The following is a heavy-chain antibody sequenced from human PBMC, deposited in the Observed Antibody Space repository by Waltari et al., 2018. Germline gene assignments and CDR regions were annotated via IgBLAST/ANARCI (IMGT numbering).Heavy chain of an antibody. V-gene: IGHV1-2*02. J-gene: IGHJ5*02. CDR3: ARWTFYYESDWFDP. D-gene: IGHD3-22*01. CDR2: IDPNSGDT. Sequence: QVQLVQSGAEVKKPGASVKVPCKASGYTFTGHHMHWVRQAPGQGLEWMGWIDPNSGDTNYAQKFQGRVTLTRDTSISTAYLELSRLRSDDTAIYYCARWTFYYESDWFDPWGQGTLVTVSS. CDR1: GYTFTGHH.